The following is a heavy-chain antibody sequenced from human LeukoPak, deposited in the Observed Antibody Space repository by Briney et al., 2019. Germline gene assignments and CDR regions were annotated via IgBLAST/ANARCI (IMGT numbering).Heavy chain of an antibody. V-gene: IGHV1-8*01. CDR1: GYTFTSYD. D-gene: IGHD4-17*01. J-gene: IGHJ5*02. CDR2: MNAENGNT. Sequence: ASVKVSCKASGYTFTSYDINWLRQATGQGVEWMGWMNAENGNTGYAQKFQGRVTMTRNTAICTAYMELSSLRSDDTAVYYCARARSDNTVNWFDPWGQGTLVTVSS. CDR3: ARARSDNTVNWFDP.